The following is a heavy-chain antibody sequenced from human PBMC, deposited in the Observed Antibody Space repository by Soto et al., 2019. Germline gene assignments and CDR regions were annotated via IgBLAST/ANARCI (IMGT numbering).Heavy chain of an antibody. Sequence: SETLSLTCTVSGGSIRSGSHYWSWIRQHPGKGLEWIGYIYYSGSTYYNPSLRSRITISISTSKNQFSLKLTSVTAADTAVYYCAREGGDGIDYWGQGTLVTVSS. V-gene: IGHV4-31*03. D-gene: IGHD3-16*01. CDR1: GGSIRSGSHY. J-gene: IGHJ4*02. CDR3: AREGGDGIDY. CDR2: IYYSGST.